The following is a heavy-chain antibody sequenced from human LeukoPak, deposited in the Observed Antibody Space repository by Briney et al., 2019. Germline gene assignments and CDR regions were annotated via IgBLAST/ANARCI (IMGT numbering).Heavy chain of an antibody. CDR2: MNPNNDNT. V-gene: IGHV1-8*01. Sequence: GASVKVSCKASGYTFTSHDINWVRQATGQGLEWMGWMNPNNDNTGYVQKFQGRVTMTRNTSIGTAYMELSSLRSEDTAVYYCARGRWVYDSSGFYSDYWGQGTLVTVSS. CDR3: ARGRWVYDSSGFYSDY. CDR1: GYTFTSHD. D-gene: IGHD3-22*01. J-gene: IGHJ4*02.